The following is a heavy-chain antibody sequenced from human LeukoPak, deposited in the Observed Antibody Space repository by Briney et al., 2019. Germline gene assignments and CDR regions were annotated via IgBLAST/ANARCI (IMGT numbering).Heavy chain of an antibody. J-gene: IGHJ4*02. D-gene: IGHD2-15*01. CDR2: ISNNGGYT. V-gene: IGHV3-23*01. Sequence: GGSLRPSCAASGFTFSSYWMNWVRQAPGKGLEWVSAISNNGGYTYYADSVQGRFTISRDNSKSTLCLQMNSLRAEDTAVYYCAKQLGYCSDGSCYFPYWGQGTLVTVSS. CDR1: GFTFSSYW. CDR3: AKQLGYCSDGSCYFPY.